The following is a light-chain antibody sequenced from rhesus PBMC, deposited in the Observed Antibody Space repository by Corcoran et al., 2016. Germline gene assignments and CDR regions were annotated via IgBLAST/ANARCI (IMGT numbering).Light chain of an antibody. V-gene: IGKV1-22*01. CDR1: QSISSW. CDR2: KAS. CDR3: LQYSSSPWT. Sequence: DIQMTQSPSSLSASVGDTVTITCRASQSISSWLDWYQQKPGKAPKLLIYKASGLQSWVPSRFSGSGSGTDFPLPISSLQPEDFATYYCLQYSSSPWTFGQGTKVEIK. J-gene: IGKJ1*01.